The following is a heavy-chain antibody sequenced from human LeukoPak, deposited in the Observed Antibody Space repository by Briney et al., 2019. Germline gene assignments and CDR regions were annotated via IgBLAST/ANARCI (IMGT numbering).Heavy chain of an antibody. D-gene: IGHD2-15*01. Sequence: SQTLSLTCAISGDSVSSNTAAWNWNTQSPSRGLEWLGRTYYRSKWYNDYAVSVKSRITINPDTSKNQFSLQLNSVTPEDTAVYYCARGDYCSGGSCYSDGSHNWFDPWGQGTLVTVSS. CDR1: GDSVSSNTAA. V-gene: IGHV6-1*01. CDR3: ARGDYCSGGSCYSDGSHNWFDP. CDR2: TYYRSKWYN. J-gene: IGHJ5*02.